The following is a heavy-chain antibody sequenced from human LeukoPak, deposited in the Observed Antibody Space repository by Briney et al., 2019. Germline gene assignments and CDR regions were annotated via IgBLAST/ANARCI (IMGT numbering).Heavy chain of an antibody. CDR2: ITYSGST. CDR1: GGSLSNYF. D-gene: IGHD6-19*01. Sequence: PSETLSLTCSVSGGSLSNYFWSWMRPPPGKGLEWVGFITYSGSTDHNPSLKSRVTISVDASKNQFSLKLTSVTAADTAVYYCVRHTTSGWYQVVYWGQGTLVTVSS. J-gene: IGHJ4*02. CDR3: VRHTTSGWYQVVY. V-gene: IGHV4-59*01.